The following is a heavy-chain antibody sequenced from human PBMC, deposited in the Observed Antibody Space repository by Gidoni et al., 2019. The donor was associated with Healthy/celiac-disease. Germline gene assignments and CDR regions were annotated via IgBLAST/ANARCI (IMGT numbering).Heavy chain of an antibody. CDR3: ASDQREQWPAQRAWFDP. CDR1: GGTFSRST. V-gene: IGHV1-69*02. J-gene: IGHJ5*02. CDR2: IIPILGIA. Sequence: QVQLVQSGAEVKKPGSSVQVSCKASGGTFSRSTISWVRQAPGQGLEWMGRIIPILGIANYAQKFQGRVTITADKSTSTAYMELSSLRSEDTAVYYCASDQREQWPAQRAWFDPWGQGTLVTVSS. D-gene: IGHD6-19*01.